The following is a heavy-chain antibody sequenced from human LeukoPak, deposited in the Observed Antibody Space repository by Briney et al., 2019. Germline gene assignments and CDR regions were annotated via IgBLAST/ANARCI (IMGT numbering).Heavy chain of an antibody. CDR3: ARHPAPYCSGGSCYSGYWFDP. D-gene: IGHD2-15*01. J-gene: IGHJ5*02. CDR2: IYYSGGT. CDR1: GGSISSYY. Sequence: SETLSLTCTVSGGSISSYYWSWIRQPPGKGLEWIGYIYYSGGTNYNPSLKSRVTISVDTSKNQFSLKLSSVTAADTAVYYCARHPAPYCSGGSCYSGYWFDPWGQGTLVTVSS. V-gene: IGHV4-59*08.